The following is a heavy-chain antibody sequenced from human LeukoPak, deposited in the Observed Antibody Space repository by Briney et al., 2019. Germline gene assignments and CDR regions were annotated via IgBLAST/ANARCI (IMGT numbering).Heavy chain of an antibody. V-gene: IGHV4-59*01. J-gene: IGHJ6*02. CDR3: TRSYDNSGYYFYGMDV. Sequence: SETLSLTCTVSGGSITRYYWSWIRQPPGKGLEWIGFIYYDGSTSYNPSLKSRVTLSVDASKNQFSLKLSSVTAADTAVYHCTRSYDNSGYYFYGMDVWGQGTTVTVSS. CDR1: GGSITRYY. CDR2: IYYDGST. D-gene: IGHD3-22*01.